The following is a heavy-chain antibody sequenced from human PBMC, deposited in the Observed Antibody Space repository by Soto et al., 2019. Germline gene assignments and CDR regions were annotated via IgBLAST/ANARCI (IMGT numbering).Heavy chain of an antibody. CDR2: INSDGSST. CDR3: ARASGYCSGGSCRRYYYYGMGV. V-gene: IGHV3-74*01. CDR1: GFTFSSYW. J-gene: IGHJ6*02. Sequence: GSLRLSCAASGFTFSSYWMHWVRQAPGKGLVWVSRINSDGSSTSYADSVKGRFTISRDNAKNTLYLQMNSLRAEDTAVYYCARASGYCSGGSCRRYYYYGMGVWGQGTTVTV. D-gene: IGHD2-15*01.